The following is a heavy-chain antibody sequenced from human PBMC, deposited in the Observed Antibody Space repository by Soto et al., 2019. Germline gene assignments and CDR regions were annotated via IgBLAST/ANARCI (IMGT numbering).Heavy chain of an antibody. Sequence: QVQLVQSGAEVKKPGSSVKVSCKASGGTFSSYAISWVRQAPGQGLEWMGGIIPIFGTANYAQKFQGRVTITADESTSTAYMELSSLRSEDTAVDYCARGPSRGYCSGGSCYSDYWGQGTLVTVSS. J-gene: IGHJ4*02. CDR2: IIPIFGTA. CDR3: ARGPSRGYCSGGSCYSDY. CDR1: GGTFSSYA. D-gene: IGHD2-15*01. V-gene: IGHV1-69*01.